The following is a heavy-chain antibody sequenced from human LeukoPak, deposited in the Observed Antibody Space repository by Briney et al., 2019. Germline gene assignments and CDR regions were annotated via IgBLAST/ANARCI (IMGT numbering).Heavy chain of an antibody. J-gene: IGHJ4*02. CDR2: ISYDGSNK. CDR1: GFTFSSYG. V-gene: IGHV3-30*18. CDR3: AKEARLLAAAGLPMKYFDY. D-gene: IGHD6-13*01. Sequence: GGSLRLSCAASGFTFSSYGMHWVRQAPGKGLEWVAVISYDGSNKYYADSVKGRFTISRDNSKNTLYLQMNSLRAEDTAVYYCAKEARLLAAAGLPMKYFDYWGQGTLVTVSS.